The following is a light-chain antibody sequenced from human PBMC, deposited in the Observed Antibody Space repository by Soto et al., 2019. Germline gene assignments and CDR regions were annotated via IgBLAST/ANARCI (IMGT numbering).Light chain of an antibody. CDR2: KAS. CDR3: QHYNSYSEA. J-gene: IGKJ1*01. CDR1: QTISSW. Sequence: DLQMNKSPSTLSGSVGDRVTITCRASQTISSWLAWYQQKQGKAPKLPIYKASTLKSGVPSRFSGSGSGTELTITISSLQPDDCETYYCQHYNSYSEAFGQVTKVDIK. V-gene: IGKV1-5*03.